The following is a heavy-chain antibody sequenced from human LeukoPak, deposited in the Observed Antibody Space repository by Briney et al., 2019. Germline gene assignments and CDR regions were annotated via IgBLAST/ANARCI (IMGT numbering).Heavy chain of an antibody. J-gene: IGHJ4*02. CDR1: GYTFTSYA. CDR2: INAGNGNT. Sequence: ASVKVSCKASGYTFTSYAMHWVRQAPGQRPEWMGWINAGNGNTKYSQKFQGRVTITRDTSASTAYMELSSLRSEDTAVYYCARILWFGESHFDYWGQGTLVTVSS. CDR3: ARILWFGESHFDY. V-gene: IGHV1-3*01. D-gene: IGHD3-10*01.